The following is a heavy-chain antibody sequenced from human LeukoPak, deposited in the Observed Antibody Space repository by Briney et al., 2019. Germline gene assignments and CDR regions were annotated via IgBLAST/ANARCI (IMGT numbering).Heavy chain of an antibody. D-gene: IGHD5-24*01. V-gene: IGHV3-23*01. CDR3: ARRTMSAFDS. CDR2: ISGSGNGT. CDR1: GFTFRTYA. J-gene: IGHJ4*02. Sequence: GGSLRLSCTASGFTFRTYAMNWVRQAPGKGLEWLSGISGSGNGTYYADSVKGRFTISRDNSKNMVYLQMNDLTVEDAATYYCARRTMSAFDSWGQGTLLIVSS.